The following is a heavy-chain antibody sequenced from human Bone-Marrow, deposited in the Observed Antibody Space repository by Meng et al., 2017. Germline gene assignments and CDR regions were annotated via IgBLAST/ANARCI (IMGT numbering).Heavy chain of an antibody. CDR3: AKIVRYCSSTSCSYSRYFDL. CDR1: GFTFSSYA. V-gene: IGHV3-23*01. CDR2: ISGSGGST. J-gene: IGHJ2*01. D-gene: IGHD2-2*01. Sequence: GESLKISCAASGFTFSSYAMNWVRQAPGKGLEWVSAISGSGGSTYYADSVKGRFTISRDNSKNTLYLQMNSLRAEDTAVYYCAKIVRYCSSTSCSYSRYFDLWGRGTLVTVSS.